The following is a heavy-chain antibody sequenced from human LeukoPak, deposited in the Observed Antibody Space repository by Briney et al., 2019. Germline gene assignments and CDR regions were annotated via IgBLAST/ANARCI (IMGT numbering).Heavy chain of an antibody. D-gene: IGHD4-23*01. V-gene: IGHV3-71*03. CDR3: ARDYGGNSGSFGY. Sequence: EYAASVKGRFTISRDDSKSIAYLQMNSLRAEDTAVYYCARDYGGNSGSFGYWGQGTLVTVSS. J-gene: IGHJ4*02.